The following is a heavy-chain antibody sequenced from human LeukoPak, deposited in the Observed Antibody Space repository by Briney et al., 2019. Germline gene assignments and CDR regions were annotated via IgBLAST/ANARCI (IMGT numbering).Heavy chain of an antibody. Sequence: SVKVSCKASGFTFTSSAMQWVRQARGQRLEWIGWIVVGSGNTNYAQKFQERVTITRDMSTSTAYMELSSLRSEGTAVYYCVSGRIGYTPIDYWGQGPLGTVSS. D-gene: IGHD3-3*01. CDR2: IVVGSGNT. J-gene: IGHJ4*02. V-gene: IGHV1-58*02. CDR1: GFTFTSSA. CDR3: VSGRIGYTPIDY.